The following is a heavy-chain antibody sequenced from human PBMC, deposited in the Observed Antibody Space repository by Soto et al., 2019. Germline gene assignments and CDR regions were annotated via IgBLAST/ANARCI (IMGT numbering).Heavy chain of an antibody. CDR3: ARDLVAASIPSYYYYYGMDV. CDR1: GGSISSGGYY. D-gene: IGHD2-15*01. CDR2: IYYSGST. Sequence: PSETLSLTCTVSGGSISSGGYYWSWIRQHPGKGLEWIGYIYYSGSTYYNPSLKSRVTISVDTSKNQFSLKLSSVTAADTAVYYCARDLVAASIPSYYYYYGMDVWGQGTTVTVSS. V-gene: IGHV4-31*03. J-gene: IGHJ6*02.